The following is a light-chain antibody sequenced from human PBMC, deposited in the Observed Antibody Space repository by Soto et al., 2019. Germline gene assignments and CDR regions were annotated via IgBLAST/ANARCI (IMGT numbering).Light chain of an antibody. CDR1: QSVSSY. Sequence: ENVLTQSPATLSLSPGERATLSCRASQSVSSYLAWYQQKPGQAPRLLIYDASNRATGIPTRFSGSGSGADFTLTISSLEPEDFAVYYCQQRYNWPPTWTFGQGNKVDIK. CDR3: QQRYNWPPTWT. CDR2: DAS. V-gene: IGKV3-11*01. J-gene: IGKJ1*01.